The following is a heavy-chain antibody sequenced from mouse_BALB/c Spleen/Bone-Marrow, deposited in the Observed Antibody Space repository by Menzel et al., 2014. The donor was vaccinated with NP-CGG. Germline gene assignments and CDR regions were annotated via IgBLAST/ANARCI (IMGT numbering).Heavy chain of an antibody. CDR1: GYTFXSYW. Sequence: QVQLQQSGAELAKPGASVKMSCKASGYTFXSYWMHWIKQRPGQGLEWIGYITPSTGYIEYNQKFKDKATLTADKSSSTAYMQLSSLTSEDSAVYYCARPRFAYWGQGTLVHCLC. J-gene: IGHJ3*01. V-gene: IGHV1-7*01. CDR2: ITPSTGYI. CDR3: ARPRFAY.